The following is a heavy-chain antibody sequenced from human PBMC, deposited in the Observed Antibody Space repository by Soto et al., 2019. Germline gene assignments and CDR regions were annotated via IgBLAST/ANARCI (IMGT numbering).Heavy chain of an antibody. CDR3: ARAKLARYVDWLPHYEHGLVG. V-gene: IGHV4-4*07. CDR1: VGSISSYY. D-gene: IGHD3-9*01. J-gene: IGHJ6*02. Sequence: SATLALTCAVSVGSISSYYWSWIRQPAGKGLEWIGRIYTSGSTNYNPSLKSRVTMSVDTSKNQFSLKLSSVTAADTAVYYCARAKLARYVDWLPHYEHGLVGWGQGQAVTGYS. CDR2: IYTSGST.